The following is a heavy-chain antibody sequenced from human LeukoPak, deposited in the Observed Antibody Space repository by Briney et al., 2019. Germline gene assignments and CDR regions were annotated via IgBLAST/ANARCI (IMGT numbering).Heavy chain of an antibody. Sequence: GGSLRLSCAASGFTFSSYAMHWVRKAPGKGLEWVAVISYDGSNKYYADSVKGRFTISRDNSKNTLYLQMNSLRAEDTAVYYCARGRWERLYDAFDIWGQGTMVTVSS. CDR1: GFTFSSYA. D-gene: IGHD1-26*01. J-gene: IGHJ3*02. CDR2: ISYDGSNK. V-gene: IGHV3-30-3*01. CDR3: ARGRWERLYDAFDI.